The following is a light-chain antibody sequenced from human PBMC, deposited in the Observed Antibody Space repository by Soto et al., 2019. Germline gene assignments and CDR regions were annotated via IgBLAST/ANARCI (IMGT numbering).Light chain of an antibody. Sequence: DIVMTQSPLSLPVTPGEPASSSGMSSQSLLHSNGYNYLDWYLQKPGQSPQLLIYLGSNRASGVPDRFSGSGSGTDFTLKISRVEAEDVGVYYCMQALQTPITFGQGTRLEIK. CDR2: LGS. V-gene: IGKV2-28*01. CDR3: MQALQTPIT. J-gene: IGKJ5*01. CDR1: QSLLHSNGYNY.